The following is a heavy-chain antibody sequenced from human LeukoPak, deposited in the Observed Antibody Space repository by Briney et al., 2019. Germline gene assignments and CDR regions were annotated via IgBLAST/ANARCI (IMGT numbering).Heavy chain of an antibody. J-gene: IGHJ6*03. V-gene: IGHV3-21*01. CDR2: ITSSGTYI. CDR1: GFTFDDYG. CDR3: ARDPYSGNYGNDYYYYMDV. Sequence: GGSLRLSCAASGFTFDDYGMSWVRQAPGKAMEWVSSITSSGTYIFYADSVKGRFTISRDNAKNSLYLQMDSLGPEDTAVYYCARDPYSGNYGNDYYYYMDVWGKGTTVTISS. D-gene: IGHD1-26*01.